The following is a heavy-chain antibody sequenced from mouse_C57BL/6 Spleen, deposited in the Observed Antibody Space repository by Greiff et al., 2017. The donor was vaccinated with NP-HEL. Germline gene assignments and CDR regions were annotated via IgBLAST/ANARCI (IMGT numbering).Heavy chain of an antibody. CDR1: GYSFTGYF. J-gene: IGHJ4*01. V-gene: IGHV1-20*01. CDR2: INPYNGDT. D-gene: IGHD2-1*01. Sequence: EVKLVESGPELVKPGDSVKISCKASGYSFTGYFMNWVMQSHGKSLEWIGRINPYNGDTFYNQKFKGKATLTVDKSSSTAHMELRSLTSEDSAVYYCARSDGNYRAMDYWGQGTSVTVSS. CDR3: ARSDGNYRAMDY.